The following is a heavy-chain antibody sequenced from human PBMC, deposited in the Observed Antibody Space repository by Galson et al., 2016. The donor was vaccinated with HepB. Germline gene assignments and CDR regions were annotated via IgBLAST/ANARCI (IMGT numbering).Heavy chain of an antibody. CDR1: SGSFGSGAYY. D-gene: IGHD2-2*02. V-gene: IGHV4-61*08. J-gene: IGHJ6*02. Sequence: VTLSLTCTVSSGSFGSGAYYWSWVRQSPGKGLEWIGYIENAGSTNYNPSLKSRVTISIDRSKNQFFLELTSVTAADTAVYYCARDEGFYNGMDVWGQGTTVTVSS. CDR2: IENAGST. CDR3: ARDEGFYNGMDV.